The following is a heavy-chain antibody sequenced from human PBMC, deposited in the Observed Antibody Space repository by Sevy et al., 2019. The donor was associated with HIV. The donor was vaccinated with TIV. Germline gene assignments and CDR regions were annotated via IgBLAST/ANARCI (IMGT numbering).Heavy chain of an antibody. CDR3: ARALEFGELPHYYGMDV. D-gene: IGHD3-10*01. CDR2: ISYDGSNK. CDR1: GFTFSSYE. V-gene: IGHV3-30*04. J-gene: IGHJ6*02. Sequence: GGSLRLSCAASGFTFSSYEMNWVRQAPGKGLEWVAVISYDGSNKYFADSVKGQFTISRDNSKNTLYLQMKSLRAEDTAVYYCARALEFGELPHYYGMDVWGQGTTVTVSS.